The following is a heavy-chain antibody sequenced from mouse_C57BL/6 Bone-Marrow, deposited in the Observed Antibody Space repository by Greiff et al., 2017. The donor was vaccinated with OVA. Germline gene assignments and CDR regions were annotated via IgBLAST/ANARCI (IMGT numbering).Heavy chain of an antibody. J-gene: IGHJ3*01. Sequence: EVKLLESGPGLVKPSQSLSLTCSVTGYSFTSGSYWNWIRQFPRNKLEWMGYIRYNGSNNYNPSLKNRISITRDTCKNQLFLKLHSVTTEDAARYYRAKTFHYGSSSFAYWGQGTLVTVSA. CDR1: GYSFTSGSY. CDR2: IRYNGSN. V-gene: IGHV3-6*01. D-gene: IGHD1-1*01. CDR3: AKTFHYGSSSFAY.